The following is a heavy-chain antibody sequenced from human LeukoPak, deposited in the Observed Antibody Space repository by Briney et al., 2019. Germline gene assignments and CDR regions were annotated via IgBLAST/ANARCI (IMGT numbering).Heavy chain of an antibody. CDR3: AKQNSSSSPVDH. J-gene: IGHJ4*02. V-gene: IGHV4-39*01. CDR2: VYYSGST. D-gene: IGHD6-6*01. CDR1: GGSISSNNYF. Sequence: SETLSLTCSVSGGSISSNNYFWGWIRQPPGKGLEWIGTVYYSGSTSYNPSLKSRVTISVDTSKNQFSLRLSSVTAADTAAYFCAKQNSSSSPVDHWGQGTLVTVTS.